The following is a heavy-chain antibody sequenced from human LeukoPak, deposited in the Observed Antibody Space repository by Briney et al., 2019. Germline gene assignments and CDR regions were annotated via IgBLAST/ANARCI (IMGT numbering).Heavy chain of an antibody. V-gene: IGHV3-23*01. J-gene: IGHJ4*02. CDR1: GFTFSSYA. CDR3: AKGTMGRGFGY. D-gene: IGHD3-10*01. Sequence: GGSLRLSCAASGFTFSSYAMNWVRQAPGKGLEWVSAISGSGGNTNYADSVKGRFTISRDNSKNTLYLQMNSLRAEDTAVYYCAKGTMGRGFGYWGQGTLVTVSS. CDR2: ISGSGGNT.